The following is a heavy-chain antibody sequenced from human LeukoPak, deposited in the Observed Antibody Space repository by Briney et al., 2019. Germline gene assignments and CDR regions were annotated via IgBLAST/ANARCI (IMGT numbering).Heavy chain of an antibody. CDR2: IWFDGIRK. V-gene: IGHV3-33*06. Sequence: GGSLRLSCAASGFTFSNYGMHWVRQVPGKGLEWVAAIWFDGIRKYYADSVKGRLTISRDSSKSTLYLQMNTLRAEDTAVYYCAKRIATAGPYFDYWGQGALVTVSS. J-gene: IGHJ4*02. CDR1: GFTFSNYG. CDR3: AKRIATAGPYFDY. D-gene: IGHD6-13*01.